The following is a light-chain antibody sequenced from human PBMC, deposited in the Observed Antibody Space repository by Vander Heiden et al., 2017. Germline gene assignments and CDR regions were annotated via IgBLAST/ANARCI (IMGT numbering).Light chain of an antibody. V-gene: IGKV1-5*03. J-gene: IGKJ1*01. CDR2: KAS. Sequence: DIQMTQSPSTLSASIGDRDTITCRASQSISSWLAWYQQKPGKAPKVLIYKASSLESGVPSRFSGSGSGTEFTLTISSLQPDDFGTYYCQQYNSYSWTFGQGTKVEIK. CDR3: QQYNSYSWT. CDR1: QSISSW.